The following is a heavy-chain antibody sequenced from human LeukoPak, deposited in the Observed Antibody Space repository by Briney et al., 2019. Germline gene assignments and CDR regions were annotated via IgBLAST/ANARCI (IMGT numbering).Heavy chain of an antibody. CDR2: ISSNSSTI. CDR3: ASYDFWSGYFDY. J-gene: IGHJ4*02. V-gene: IGHV3-48*01. CDR1: GFTFSSYS. Sequence: GGSLRLSCAASGFTFSSYSMDWVRQAPGKGLEWVSYISSNSSTIYYADSVKGRFTISRDNAKNTLYLQMNILRAEDTAVYYCASYDFWSGYFDYWGQGTLVTVSS. D-gene: IGHD3-3*01.